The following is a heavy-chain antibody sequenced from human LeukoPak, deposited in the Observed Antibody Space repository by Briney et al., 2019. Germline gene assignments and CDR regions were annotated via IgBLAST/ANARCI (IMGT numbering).Heavy chain of an antibody. D-gene: IGHD2-2*01. CDR1: GGTFSSYA. Sequence: SVKVSCTASGGTFSSYAISWVRQAPGQGLEWMGGIIPIFGTANYAQKFQGRVTITADESTSTAYMELSSLRSEDTAVYYCARDPGGYCSSTSCYGGLDPWGQGTLVTVSS. CDR2: IIPIFGTA. J-gene: IGHJ5*02. V-gene: IGHV1-69*13. CDR3: ARDPGGYCSSTSCYGGLDP.